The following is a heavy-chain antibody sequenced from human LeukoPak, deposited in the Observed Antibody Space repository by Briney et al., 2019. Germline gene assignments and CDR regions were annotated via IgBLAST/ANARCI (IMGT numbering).Heavy chain of an antibody. J-gene: IGHJ5*02. Sequence: ASVKVSCKASGYTFTGYYMHWVRQAPGQGLEWMGWINPNSGGTNYAQKFQSRVTMTRDTSISTAYMELSRLRSDDTAVYYCARGAYYYGSSGYPPPNWFDPWGQGTLVTVSS. V-gene: IGHV1-2*02. CDR1: GYTFTGYY. D-gene: IGHD3-22*01. CDR2: INPNSGGT. CDR3: ARGAYYYGSSGYPPPNWFDP.